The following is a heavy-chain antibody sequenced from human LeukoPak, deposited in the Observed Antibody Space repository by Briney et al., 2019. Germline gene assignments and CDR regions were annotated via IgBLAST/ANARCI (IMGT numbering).Heavy chain of an antibody. CDR1: GFTFSDYD. D-gene: IGHD6-13*01. CDR2: ISSSGISI. J-gene: IGHJ3*02. Sequence: GGSLRLSCGASGFTFSDYDMSWIRQAPGKGLEWVSYISSSGISIYYAESVKGRFTISRDNSKKSLYLQMNSLRAEDTAVYYCARRAAPCAFDIWGQGTMVTVSS. V-gene: IGHV3-11*04. CDR3: ARRAAPCAFDI.